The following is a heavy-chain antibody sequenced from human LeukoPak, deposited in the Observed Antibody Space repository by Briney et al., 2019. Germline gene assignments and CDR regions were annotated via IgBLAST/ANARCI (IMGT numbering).Heavy chain of an antibody. V-gene: IGHV3-48*04. CDR3: ARDRNIYYDY. D-gene: IGHD1-14*01. J-gene: IGHJ4*02. Sequence: GGSLRLSCAASGFTFSSYSMNWVRQAPGKGLEWVSYISSSSSTIYYADSVKGRFTISRDNAKNSLYLQMNSLRAEDTAVYYCARDRNIYYDYWGQGTLVTVSS. CDR1: GFTFSSYS. CDR2: ISSSSSTI.